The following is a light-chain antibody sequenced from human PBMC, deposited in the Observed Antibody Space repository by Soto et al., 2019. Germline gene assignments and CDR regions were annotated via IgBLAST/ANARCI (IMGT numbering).Light chain of an antibody. V-gene: IGLV2-23*02. Sequence: QSALTQPASVSGSPGQSITISCTGTSSDVGSYNLVSWYQQYPGIAPKLMMYEVTKRPSGVSNRFSGSKSGNTASLTISGLQGEDEADYYCCSYAGIRIPNWVFGGGTKVTVL. CDR3: CSYAGIRIPNWV. J-gene: IGLJ3*02. CDR1: SSDVGSYNL. CDR2: EVT.